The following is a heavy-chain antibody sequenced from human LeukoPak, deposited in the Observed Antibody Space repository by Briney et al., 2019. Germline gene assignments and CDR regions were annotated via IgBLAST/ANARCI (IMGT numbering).Heavy chain of an antibody. Sequence: ASVKVSCKASGGTFSSYAISWVRQAPGQGLEWMGRIIPILGIANYAQKFQGRVTITADKSTSTAYMELSSLRSEDMAVYYCARGGLHDYSNYFDYWGQGTLVTVSS. D-gene: IGHD4-11*01. V-gene: IGHV1-69*04. CDR3: ARGGLHDYSNYFDY. CDR1: GGTFSSYA. CDR2: IIPILGIA. J-gene: IGHJ4*02.